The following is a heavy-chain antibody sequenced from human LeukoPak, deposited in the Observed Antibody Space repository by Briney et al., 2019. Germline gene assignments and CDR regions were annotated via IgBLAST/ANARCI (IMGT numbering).Heavy chain of an antibody. V-gene: IGHV3-33*01. CDR2: IWYDGSNK. J-gene: IGHJ4*02. CDR3: AVDFGVGTFDY. CDR1: GFTFSSYG. D-gene: IGHD3-3*01. Sequence: GGSLRLSCAASGFTFSSYGMHWVRQAPGKGLEWVAVIWYDGSNKYYADSVKGRFTISRDNSKNALYLQMNSLRAEDTAVYYCAVDFGVGTFDYWGQGTLVTVSS.